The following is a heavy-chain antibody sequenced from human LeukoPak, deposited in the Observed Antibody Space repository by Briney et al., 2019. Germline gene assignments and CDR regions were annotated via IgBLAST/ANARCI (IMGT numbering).Heavy chain of an antibody. CDR2: INLSGST. D-gene: IGHD3-10*01. CDR1: GGSFSGYY. CDR3: ARAPTYYYGSGSYYPSTGYFDY. V-gene: IGHV4-34*01. Sequence: PSETLSLTCAVYGGSFSGYYWSWIRQPPGKGLEWIGEINLSGSTNYNPSLKSRVTISVDTSKNQFSLKLSSVTAADTAVYYCARAPTYYYGSGSYYPSTGYFDYWGQGTLVTVSS. J-gene: IGHJ4*02.